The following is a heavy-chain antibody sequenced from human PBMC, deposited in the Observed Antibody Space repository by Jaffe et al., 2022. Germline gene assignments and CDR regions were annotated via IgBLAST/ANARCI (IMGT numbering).Heavy chain of an antibody. Sequence: QVQLVESGGGVVQPGGSLRLSCAASGFTFSSYGMHWVRQAPGKGLEWVAFIRYDGSNKYYADSVKGRFTISRDNSKNTLYLQMNSLRAEDTAVYYCAKENWDLTVTSFMDVWGKGTTVTVSS. V-gene: IGHV3-30*02. CDR3: AKENWDLTVTSFMDV. CDR1: GFTFSSYG. CDR2: IRYDGSNK. J-gene: IGHJ6*03. D-gene: IGHD4-17*01.